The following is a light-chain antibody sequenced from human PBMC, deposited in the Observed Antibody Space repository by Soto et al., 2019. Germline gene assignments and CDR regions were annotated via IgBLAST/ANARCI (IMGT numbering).Light chain of an antibody. J-gene: IGKJ1*01. V-gene: IGKV3-15*01. CDR1: QSVGRD. CDR2: GAS. Sequence: EIVMTQSPATLSVSPGEGATLSSRASQSVGRDLAWYQQKPGQAPRLLIYGASTRATGIPARFSGSGSGTDFTLTISRLEPEDFAVYYCQQYGSSGTFGQGTKVDIK. CDR3: QQYGSSGT.